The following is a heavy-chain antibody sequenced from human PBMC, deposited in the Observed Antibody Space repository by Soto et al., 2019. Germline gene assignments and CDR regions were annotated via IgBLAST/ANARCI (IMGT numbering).Heavy chain of an antibody. CDR2: ISATGGST. D-gene: IGHD2-2*01. CDR1: GFTFTSYA. V-gene: IGHV3-23*01. CDR3: EMCGCSTSITCARWFDP. Sequence: GGSLRLSSAASGFTFTSYAMSWVRHAPGKGLEWVSGISATGGSTYYADSVKGRFTISRDNSRNTLYLQMNSLRAEDTALYYCEMCGCSTSITCARWFDPWGQGTLVTAPQ. J-gene: IGHJ5*02.